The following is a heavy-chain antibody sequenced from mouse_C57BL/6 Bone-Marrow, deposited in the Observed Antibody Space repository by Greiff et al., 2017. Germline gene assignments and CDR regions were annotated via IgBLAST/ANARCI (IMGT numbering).Heavy chain of an antibody. Sequence: EVQLQESGTVLARPGASVKMSCKTSGYTFTSYCMHWLKQRPGQGLEWIGAIYPGNSDTSSNQKFKGKSKLTEVTSASTAYMELSSLTNGDSAVYSCTRRGGLTLSYFDYWGQGTTLTVAS. CDR1: GYTFTSYC. V-gene: IGHV1-5*01. CDR2: IYPGNSDT. J-gene: IGHJ2*01. D-gene: IGHD3-2*02. CDR3: TRRGGLTLSYFDY.